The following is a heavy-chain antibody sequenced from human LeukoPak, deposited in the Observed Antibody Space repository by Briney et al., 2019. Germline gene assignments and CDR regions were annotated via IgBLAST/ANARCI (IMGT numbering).Heavy chain of an antibody. CDR2: INSDGSWT. CDR3: VSFYETY. J-gene: IGHJ4*02. Sequence: GGSLRLSCAASGNYWMHWVRQAPGKGLVWVPHINSDGSWTSYADSVKGRLTISKDNAKNTVYLQMNSLRAGDTAVYYCVSFYETYWGRGTLVTVSS. V-gene: IGHV3-74*01. CDR1: GNYW. D-gene: IGHD3-22*01.